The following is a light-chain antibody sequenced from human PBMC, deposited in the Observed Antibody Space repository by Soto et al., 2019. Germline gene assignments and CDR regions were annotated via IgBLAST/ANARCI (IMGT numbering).Light chain of an antibody. V-gene: IGKV3-15*01. CDR1: ESLFGF. Sequence: DIVLTQSPATLSVSPGDTVTLSCRASESLFGFLAWYQQKPGQAPRLLMYGVSTRATGIPARFSGGGSATDFTLNISSLQSEDSAFYFCQSYNDWPFASGLGTRLEI. J-gene: IGKJ2*01. CDR3: QSYNDWPFA. CDR2: GVS.